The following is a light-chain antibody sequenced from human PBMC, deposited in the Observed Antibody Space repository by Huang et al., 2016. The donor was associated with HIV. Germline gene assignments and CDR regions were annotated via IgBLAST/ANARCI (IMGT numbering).Light chain of an antibody. CDR3: QQYYTTPRDT. Sequence: DIQMTQSPSSLSASVGDRVTITCWASQDIRSSLAWYQQKPGKAPKLLLFAASRLESGVPSRFSGSGSGTDYTLTISSLQPEDFATYYCQQYYTTPRDTFGQGTRLAMK. CDR1: QDIRSS. CDR2: AAS. J-gene: IGKJ5*01. V-gene: IGKV1-NL1*01.